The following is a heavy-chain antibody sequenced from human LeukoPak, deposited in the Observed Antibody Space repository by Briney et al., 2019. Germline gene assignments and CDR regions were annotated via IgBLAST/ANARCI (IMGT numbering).Heavy chain of an antibody. CDR2: IKSKGDGGAT. J-gene: IGHJ4*02. CDR3: PTLTMILVHEDY. Sequence: GGSLRLSCVASEFTFTNAWMNWVRQAPGKGLEWVGRIKSKGDGGATDYAAPVRGRFTISRDDSRKTLYLQMDSLKTEDTAVYLCPTLTMILVHEDYWGQGTLVTVSS. D-gene: IGHD3-22*01. V-gene: IGHV3-15*01. CDR1: EFTFTNAW.